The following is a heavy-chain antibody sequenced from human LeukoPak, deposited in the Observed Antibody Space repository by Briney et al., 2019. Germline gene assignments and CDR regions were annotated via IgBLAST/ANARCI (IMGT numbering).Heavy chain of an antibody. Sequence: GESLKISCQGSGYTFTSYWIGWVRQMPVKGLEWMGSIYPGDSDTKYSPSFQGQVTISADKSISTAYLQWGSLKASDTAIYYCARHGAYCTSISCYIDYWGQGTLVTVSS. CDR2: IYPGDSDT. CDR1: GYTFTSYW. D-gene: IGHD2-2*02. CDR3: ARHGAYCTSISCYIDY. J-gene: IGHJ4*02. V-gene: IGHV5-51*01.